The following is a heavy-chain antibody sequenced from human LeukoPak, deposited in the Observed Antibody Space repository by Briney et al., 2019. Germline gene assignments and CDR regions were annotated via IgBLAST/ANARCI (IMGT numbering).Heavy chain of an antibody. Sequence: PGGSLRLSCAASGFTFSSYAMSWVRQAPGKGLEWVSAISGSGGSTYYADSVKGRFTISRDNSKNTLYLQMNSLRAEDTAVYYCAEVDIVVVPAAQYYFDYWGQGTLVTVSS. D-gene: IGHD2-2*01. CDR3: AEVDIVVVPAAQYYFDY. J-gene: IGHJ4*02. CDR1: GFTFSSYA. V-gene: IGHV3-23*01. CDR2: ISGSGGST.